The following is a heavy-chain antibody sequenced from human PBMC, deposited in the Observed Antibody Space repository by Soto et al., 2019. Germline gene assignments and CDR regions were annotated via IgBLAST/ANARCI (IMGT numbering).Heavy chain of an antibody. Sequence: GGSLRLSCAASGCTFSSYAMSWVRQAPGKGLEWVSTISGSGGSTYYADSVKGRFTSSSDNCKKTLYLQMNRLRAEDTAVSYGAKDIRFQRTTVTIIDLWGQATLVTVS. V-gene: IGHV3-23*01. CDR2: ISGSGGST. CDR1: GCTFSSYA. J-gene: IGHJ4*02. CDR3: AKDIRFQRTTVTIIDL. D-gene: IGHD4-17*01.